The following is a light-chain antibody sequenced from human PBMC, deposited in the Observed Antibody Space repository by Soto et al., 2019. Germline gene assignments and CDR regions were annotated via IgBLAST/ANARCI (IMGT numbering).Light chain of an antibody. CDR1: QGISNY. CDR3: QKYNSAPRT. V-gene: IGKV1-27*01. CDR2: AAS. J-gene: IGKJ1*01. Sequence: DIQMTQSPSSLSASVGDRVTITCRASQGISNYLAWYQQKPGKVPKLLIYAASTLQSGVPSRFSGSGSGPDFTLTISSLRPEDVATYYCQKYNSAPRTFGQGTKVEIK.